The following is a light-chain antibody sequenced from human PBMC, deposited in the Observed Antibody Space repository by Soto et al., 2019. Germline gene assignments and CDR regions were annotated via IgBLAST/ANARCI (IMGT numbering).Light chain of an antibody. CDR2: ASS. Sequence: DIQMTQSPYSLSAFVGDRVTITCRASQSISSYLNWYHQKPGKAPKLLIYASSNLQSGVPSRFGGSGSGTYFTLTISSLQPEDFATYYCQQSYSTPPTFSQGTKVDIK. CDR3: QQSYSTPPT. CDR1: QSISSY. J-gene: IGKJ1*01. V-gene: IGKV1-39*01.